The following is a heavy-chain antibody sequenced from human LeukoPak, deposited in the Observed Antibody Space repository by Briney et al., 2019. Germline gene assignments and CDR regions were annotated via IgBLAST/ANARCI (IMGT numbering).Heavy chain of an antibody. J-gene: IGHJ4*02. CDR1: GFTFSSYS. Sequence: GGSLRLSCAASGFTFSSYSMNWVRQAPGKGLEWVSSISSSSSYIYYADSVKGRFTISRDNAKNSLYLQMNSLRAEDTAVYYCAKDRGNYDILTGYSPHDYWGQGTLVTVSS. D-gene: IGHD3-9*01. CDR3: AKDRGNYDILTGYSPHDY. CDR2: ISSSSSYI. V-gene: IGHV3-21*04.